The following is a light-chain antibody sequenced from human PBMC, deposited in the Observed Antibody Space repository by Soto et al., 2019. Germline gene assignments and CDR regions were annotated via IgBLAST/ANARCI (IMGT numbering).Light chain of an antibody. CDR3: QQYKSLYT. CDR2: KAS. Sequence: DIQMTQSPSTLSASVGDRVTITCRASQSSSWLAWYQQKPGKAPKLLIYKASSLESGVPSRFSGSGSGTEFTLTISSLQPDDFATYYCQQYKSLYTFGQGTKLEIK. CDR1: QSSSW. J-gene: IGKJ2*01. V-gene: IGKV1-5*03.